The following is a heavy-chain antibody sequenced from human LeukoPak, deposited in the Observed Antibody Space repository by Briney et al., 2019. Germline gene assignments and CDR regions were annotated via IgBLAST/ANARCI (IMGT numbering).Heavy chain of an antibody. CDR3: AKDHGVVVPAAFFDY. J-gene: IGHJ4*02. V-gene: IGHV3-23*01. CDR2: ISGSGGST. D-gene: IGHD2-2*01. Sequence: SCKASGYTFTSYGISWVRQAPGKGLEWVSAISGSGGSTYYADSVKGRFTISRDNSKNTLYLQMNSLRAEDTAVYYCAKDHGVVVPAAFFDYWGQGTLVTVSS. CDR1: GYTFTSYG.